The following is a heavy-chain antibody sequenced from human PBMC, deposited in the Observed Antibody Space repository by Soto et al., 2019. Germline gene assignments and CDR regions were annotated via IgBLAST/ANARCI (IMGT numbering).Heavy chain of an antibody. D-gene: IGHD6-6*01. Sequence: GALRLSCAASVFSFSSHGMHWVRQAPGRGLEWVTVISNDGNRKYYGESVKGRFSVSRDNDKDTLYLQMNGLRPEDTGVYYCAKDRRQLSALDMWGQGTTVTVSS. CDR1: VFSFSSHG. V-gene: IGHV3-30*18. J-gene: IGHJ3*02. CDR2: ISNDGNRK. CDR3: AKDRRQLSALDM.